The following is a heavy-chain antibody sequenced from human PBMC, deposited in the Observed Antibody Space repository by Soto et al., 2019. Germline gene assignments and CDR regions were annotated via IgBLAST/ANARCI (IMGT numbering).Heavy chain of an antibody. D-gene: IGHD3-10*01. CDR3: ARRVTMQYYFDY. J-gene: IGHJ4*02. CDR2: INQSGST. CDR1: GGSFSGYY. Sequence: QVQLRQWGAGLLKPSETLSRTCAVYGGSFSGYYWSWIRQPPGKGLEWIGEINQSGSTNYNPSLKSRXXMXVXXSKNQFSLKLTSVTAADTAVYYCARRVTMQYYFDYWGQGTLVPVSS. V-gene: IGHV4-34*02.